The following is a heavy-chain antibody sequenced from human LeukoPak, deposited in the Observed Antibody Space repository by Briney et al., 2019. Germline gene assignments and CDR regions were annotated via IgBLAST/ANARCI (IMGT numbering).Heavy chain of an antibody. D-gene: IGHD2/OR15-2a*01. Sequence: GRSLRLSCAASGFTFSSYAMHWVRQAPGKGLEWVAVISYDGSNKYYADSVKGRFTISRDNSKNTLYLQMNSLRAEDTAVYYCAKDYLTSFDYWGQGTLVTVSS. J-gene: IGHJ4*02. V-gene: IGHV3-30-3*01. CDR1: GFTFSSYA. CDR3: AKDYLTSFDY. CDR2: ISYDGSNK.